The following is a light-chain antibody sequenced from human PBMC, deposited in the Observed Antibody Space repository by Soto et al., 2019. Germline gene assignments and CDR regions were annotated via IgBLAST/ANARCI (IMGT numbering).Light chain of an antibody. CDR3: QQYDSSLWT. V-gene: IGKV3-20*01. CDR1: QSVSSSY. J-gene: IGKJ1*01. Sequence: TVLTQSPGTLSLSPGERATLSCRASQSVSSSYLAWYQQKPGQAPRLLIYGASSRATGIPDRFSGSGSGTDFTLTIRRVEPEDFAVYYCQQYDSSLWTVGQGTKVDIK. CDR2: GAS.